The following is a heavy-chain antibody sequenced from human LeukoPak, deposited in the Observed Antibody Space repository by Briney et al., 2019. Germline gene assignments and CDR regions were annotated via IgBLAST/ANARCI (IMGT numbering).Heavy chain of an antibody. CDR3: AKDSYYDYVWGSYRYTNQFDY. D-gene: IGHD3-16*02. Sequence: GGTLRLSCAASGFTFSSYGMSWVRQAPGKGLEWVSAISGSGVSTYYADSVKGRFTISRDNSKNTLYLQMNSLRAEDTAVYYCAKDSYYDYVWGSYRYTNQFDYWGQGTLVTVSS. V-gene: IGHV3-23*01. CDR1: GFTFSSYG. J-gene: IGHJ4*02. CDR2: ISGSGVST.